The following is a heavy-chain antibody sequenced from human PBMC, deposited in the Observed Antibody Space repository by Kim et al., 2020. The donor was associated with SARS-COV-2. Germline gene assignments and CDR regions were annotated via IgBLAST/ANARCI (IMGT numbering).Heavy chain of an antibody. J-gene: IGHJ6*02. CDR1: GFTFSNYW. Sequence: GGSLRLSCAASGFTFSNYWMSWVRQTPGKGLEWVANIKPDDSQKYYVDSVKGRFTISRDNAKNSLYLQMNSLRAEDTAVYYCARDYYGWGMTHAMDVWGQGTTVTVSS. D-gene: IGHD3-10*01. V-gene: IGHV3-7*03. CDR2: IKPDDSQK. CDR3: ARDYYGWGMTHAMDV.